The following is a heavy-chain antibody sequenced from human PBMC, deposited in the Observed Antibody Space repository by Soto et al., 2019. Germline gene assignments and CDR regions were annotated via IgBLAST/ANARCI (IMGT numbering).Heavy chain of an antibody. CDR2: ISGSGGST. D-gene: IGHD2-2*01. CDR3: AKDRIVVVPFDI. CDR1: GFTFSGSA. J-gene: IGHJ3*02. Sequence: GGSLRLSCAASGFTFSGSAMHWVRQAPGKGLEWVSAISGSGGSTYYADSVKGRFTISRDNSKNTLYLQMNSLRAEDTAVYYCAKDRIVVVPFDIWGQGTMVTVSS. V-gene: IGHV3-23*01.